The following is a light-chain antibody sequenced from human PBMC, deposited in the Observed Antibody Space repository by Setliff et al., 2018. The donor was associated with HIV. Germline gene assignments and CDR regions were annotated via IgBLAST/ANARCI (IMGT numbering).Light chain of an antibody. Sequence: QSAMTQPASVSGSPGQSITISCTGTTNDVGGYNYVSWYQQHPAKAPKLILYDVSNRPSGVSNRFSGSKSGNTASLTIAGLQAEDEADYYCSSYTSTSTPYVFGTGTKV. CDR3: SSYTSTSTPYV. J-gene: IGLJ1*01. CDR1: TNDVGGYNY. CDR2: DVS. V-gene: IGLV2-14*03.